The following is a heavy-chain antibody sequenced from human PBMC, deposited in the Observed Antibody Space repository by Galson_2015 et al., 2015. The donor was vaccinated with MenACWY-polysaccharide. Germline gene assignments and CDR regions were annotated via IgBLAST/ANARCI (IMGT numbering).Heavy chain of an antibody. J-gene: IGHJ4*02. V-gene: IGHV6-1*01. D-gene: IGHD6-19*01. CDR2: TYFRSKWYS. CDR1: GDSVSGNSVA. Sequence: CAISGDSVSGNSVAWNWIRQSPSRGLEWLGRTYFRSKWYSDYAESVKSRTSINADTSKNQFSLQLNSVTPEDTAVYYCTRGLAVTGYYFDYWGQGTLVTVSS. CDR3: TRGLAVTGYYFDY.